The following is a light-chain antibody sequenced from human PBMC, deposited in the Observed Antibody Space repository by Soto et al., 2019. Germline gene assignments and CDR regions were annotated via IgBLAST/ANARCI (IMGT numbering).Light chain of an antibody. V-gene: IGLV3-21*04. J-gene: IGLJ1*01. CDR1: NIGSKS. Sequence: ELTQPPSVSVAPGKTARITCGGNNIGSKSVHWYQQKPGQAPVLVIYYDSDRPSGIPERFSGSNSGNTATLTISRVEAGDEADYYSPVSDSSSHPPYVFRTGTKVNVL. CDR2: YDS. CDR3: PVSDSSSHPPYV.